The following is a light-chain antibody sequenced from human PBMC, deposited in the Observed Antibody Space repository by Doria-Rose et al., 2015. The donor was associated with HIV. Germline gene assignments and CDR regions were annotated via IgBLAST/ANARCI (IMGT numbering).Light chain of an antibody. CDR2: WAS. Sequence: DIRVTQSPESLGMSLGERATLNCKSNQSLLYTSKNYLAWYQQKPGQPPKLLIYWASTRQSGVPARFSGNGSGTDFTLTISSLDAEDVAVYYCQQYYDTPSFGPGTTVDIK. V-gene: IGKV4-1*01. CDR1: QSLLYTSKNY. J-gene: IGKJ3*01. CDR3: QQYYDTPS.